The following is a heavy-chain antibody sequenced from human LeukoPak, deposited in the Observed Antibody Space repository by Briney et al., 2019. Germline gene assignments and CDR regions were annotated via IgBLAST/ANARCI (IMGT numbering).Heavy chain of an antibody. V-gene: IGHV3-21*01. CDR2: ISSSSSYI. Sequence: PGGSLRLSCAASGFTFSSYSMNWVRQAPGKGLEWVSSISSSSSYIYYADSVKGRFTISRDSAKNSLYLQMNSLRAEDTAVYYCARSDPHYYGMDVWGQGTTVTVSS. CDR1: GFTFSSYS. CDR3: ARSDPHYYGMDV. J-gene: IGHJ6*02.